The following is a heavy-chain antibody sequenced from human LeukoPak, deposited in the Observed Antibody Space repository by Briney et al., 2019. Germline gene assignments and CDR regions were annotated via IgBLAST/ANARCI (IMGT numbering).Heavy chain of an antibody. CDR1: GFTFSSHS. Sequence: GGSLRLSCAASGFTFSSHSMNWVRQAPGKGLEWVSYITSSSTTIYYADSVKGRFTISRDNAKNSLYLQMNSLRPEDTAVYYCARDKVPGNGWVDPWGQGTLVPVSS. V-gene: IGHV3-48*01. J-gene: IGHJ5*02. CDR2: ITSSSTTI. CDR3: ARDKVPGNGWVDP. D-gene: IGHD6-19*01.